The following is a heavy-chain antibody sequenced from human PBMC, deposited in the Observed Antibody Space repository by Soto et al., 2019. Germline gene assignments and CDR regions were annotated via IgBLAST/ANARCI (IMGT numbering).Heavy chain of an antibody. Sequence: GGSLRLSCAASGFTFSSYEMNWVRQAPGKGLEWVSYISSSGSTIYYAGSVKGRFTISRDNAKNSLYLQMNSLRAEDTAVYYCARGDIVVVVAATHWYFDLWGRGTLVTVSS. J-gene: IGHJ2*01. V-gene: IGHV3-48*03. CDR1: GFTFSSYE. CDR2: ISSSGSTI. D-gene: IGHD2-15*01. CDR3: ARGDIVVVVAATHWYFDL.